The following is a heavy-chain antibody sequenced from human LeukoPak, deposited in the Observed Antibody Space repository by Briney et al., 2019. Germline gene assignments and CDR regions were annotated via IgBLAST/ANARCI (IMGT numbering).Heavy chain of an antibody. D-gene: IGHD4-11*01. CDR1: GCTFSDAW. CDR2: IKSKRRGGTT. CDR3: SGNPYVTNDY. Sequence: KSGGSLRLSCAPCGCTFSDAWMSWVRQAPGKGLEWVGRIKSKRRGGTTDYAAPVKGRSTISRDDSKNTLYIQMTDLKAEDADMYYCSGNPYVTNDYWGQGTRVTVSP. J-gene: IGHJ4*02. V-gene: IGHV3-15*01.